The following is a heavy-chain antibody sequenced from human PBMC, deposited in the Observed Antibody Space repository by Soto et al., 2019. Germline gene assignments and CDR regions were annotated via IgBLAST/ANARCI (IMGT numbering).Heavy chain of an antibody. CDR3: ARRVSEGARRVWFDP. Sequence: EVQLVASGGGLVQPGGSLRLSCAASGFTITNYDMQWVRQTTGKGLEWVSGIDTGGGTYYPDSVKGRFTISRENAKNSLYLQMTSLRVEDTAVYYCARRVSEGARRVWFDPWGQGTLVTVSS. V-gene: IGHV3-13*01. CDR1: GFTITNYD. D-gene: IGHD2-8*01. J-gene: IGHJ5*02. CDR2: IDTGGGT.